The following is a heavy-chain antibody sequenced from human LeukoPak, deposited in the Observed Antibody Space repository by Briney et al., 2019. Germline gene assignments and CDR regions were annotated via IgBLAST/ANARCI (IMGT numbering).Heavy chain of an antibody. CDR3: TSSRSRWDYFDY. J-gene: IGHJ4*02. V-gene: IGHV3-15*05. D-gene: IGHD4-23*01. CDR2: IKTKPEGGTT. CDR1: GFTFNKAW. Sequence: GGSLRLSCAASGFTFNKAWMIWVRQAPGKGLEWVARIKTKPEGGTTDYAVPVKGGFTISRDDSKDTLYLQMNSLKTEDTAVYYCTSSRSRWDYFDYWGQGTLATVPS.